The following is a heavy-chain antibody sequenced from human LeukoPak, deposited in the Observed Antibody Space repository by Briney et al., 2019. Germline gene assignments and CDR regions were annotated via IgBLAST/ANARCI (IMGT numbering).Heavy chain of an antibody. J-gene: IGHJ4*02. Sequence: SGPTLVKPTQTLTLTCTFSGFSLSTRGVGVGWIRRLPGKAPEWLALIYWNNDNRYSPSLKSRLTITKDTPKTQVVLTMTKMNPLNTDTSYCASSRYDILTGHYNFDYWGQGTLVTVSS. CDR3: ASSRYDILTGHYNFDY. CDR1: GFSLSTRGVG. V-gene: IGHV2-5*01. CDR2: IYWNNDN. D-gene: IGHD3-9*01.